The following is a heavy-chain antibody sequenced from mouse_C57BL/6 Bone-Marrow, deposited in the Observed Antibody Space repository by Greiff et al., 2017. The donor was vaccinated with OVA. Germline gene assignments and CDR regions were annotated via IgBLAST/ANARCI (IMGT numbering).Heavy chain of an antibody. D-gene: IGHD2-14*01. CDR2: ISDGGSYT. CDR1: GFTFSSYA. Sequence: EVKLVESGGGLVKPGGSLKLSCAASGFTFSSYAMSWVRQTPEKRLEWVATISDGGSYTYYPDNVKGRFTISRDNAKNNLYLQMSHLKSEDTAMYYCARGYYRPYWYFDVWGTGTTVTVSS. V-gene: IGHV5-4*03. CDR3: ARGYYRPYWYFDV. J-gene: IGHJ1*03.